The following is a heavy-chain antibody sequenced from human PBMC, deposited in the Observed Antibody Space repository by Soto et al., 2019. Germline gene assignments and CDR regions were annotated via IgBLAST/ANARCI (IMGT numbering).Heavy chain of an antibody. CDR2: IYYSGST. D-gene: IGHD3-10*01. J-gene: IGHJ3*01. CDR1: GGSISSYY. Sequence: PSETLSLTCTVSGGSISSYYWSWIRQPPGKGLEWIGYIYYSGSTNYNPSLKSRVTISVDTSKNQFSLKLSSVTAADTAVYYCARCYCSWYYYNRIVNWCHATRVTISS. V-gene: IGHV4-59*01. CDR3: ARCYCSWYYYNRIVN.